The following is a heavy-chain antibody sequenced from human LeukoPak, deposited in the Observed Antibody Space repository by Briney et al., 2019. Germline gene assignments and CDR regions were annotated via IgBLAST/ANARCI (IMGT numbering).Heavy chain of an antibody. Sequence: PGGSLRLSCAASGFTFSSYSMNWVRQAPGKGLEWVSYIRSSSSTIYYADSVKGRFTISRDNAKNSLYLQMNSLRAEDTAVYYCARDPPNSDWGQGTLVTVSS. CDR2: IRSSSSTI. CDR3: ARDPPNSD. V-gene: IGHV3-48*04. J-gene: IGHJ4*02. CDR1: GFTFSSYS. D-gene: IGHD4-23*01.